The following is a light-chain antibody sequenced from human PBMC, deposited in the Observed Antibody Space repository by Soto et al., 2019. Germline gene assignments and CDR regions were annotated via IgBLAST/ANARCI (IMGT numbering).Light chain of an antibody. CDR2: DVS. J-gene: IGLJ3*02. V-gene: IGLV2-14*03. CDR1: SADVGAFDY. CDR3: AAYTTSSTLV. Sequence: QSVPTQPASVSGSPGQSITISCAGTSADVGAFDYVSWYQHHPGKVPKLMIYDVSDRPSGVSTRFSGPKSANMASLTISGLQPDDEADYYCAAYTTSSTLVFGGGTQLTVL.